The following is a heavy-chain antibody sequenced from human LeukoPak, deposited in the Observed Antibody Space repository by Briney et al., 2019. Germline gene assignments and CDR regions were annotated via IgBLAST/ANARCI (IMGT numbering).Heavy chain of an antibody. V-gene: IGHV1-46*02. D-gene: IGHD1-26*01. CDR2: INPSGGST. Sequence: ASVKVSCKASGYTFNTYGITWVRQAPGQGLEWMGIINPSGGSTSYAQKFQGRVTMTRDMSTSTVYMELSSLRSEDTAVYYCARDPASGSYGWFDPWGQGTLVTVSS. J-gene: IGHJ5*02. CDR3: ARDPASGSYGWFDP. CDR1: GYTFNTYG.